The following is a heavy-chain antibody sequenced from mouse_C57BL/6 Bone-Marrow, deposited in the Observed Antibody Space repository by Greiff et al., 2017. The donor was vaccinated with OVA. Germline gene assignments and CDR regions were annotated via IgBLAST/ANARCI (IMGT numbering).Heavy chain of an antibody. CDR3: AINWGYVYDRVALFAY. J-gene: IGHJ3*01. CDR1: GFSLTSYG. CDR2: IWSGGST. V-gene: IGHV2-2*01. Sequence: VKLVESGPGLVQPSQSLSITCTVSGFSLTSYGVHWVRQSPGKGLEWLGVIWSGGSTDYNAAFISRLSISKDNSKSQVFFKINSLQAVDTAIYYCAINWGYVYDRVALFAYWGQGTLVTVSA. D-gene: IGHD2-2*01.